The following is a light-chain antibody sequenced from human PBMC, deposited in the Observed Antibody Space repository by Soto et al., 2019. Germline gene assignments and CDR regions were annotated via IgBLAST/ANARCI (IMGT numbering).Light chain of an antibody. V-gene: IGKV3-20*01. J-gene: IGKJ2*01. CDR3: QHYGNSPPYT. CDR2: GAS. Sequence: EIVLTQSPGTLSLSPGERATLSCRASQSDSSSFLAWYQQKPGQAPRLLIYGASSRATGIPDRFSGSGSGTDFTLSISRLEPEDFAVYYCQHYGNSPPYTFGQGTKLEIK. CDR1: QSDSSSF.